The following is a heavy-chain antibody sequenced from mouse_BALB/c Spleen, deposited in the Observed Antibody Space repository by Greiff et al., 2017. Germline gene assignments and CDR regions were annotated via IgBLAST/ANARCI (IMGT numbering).Heavy chain of an antibody. CDR1: GISITTGNYR. D-gene: IGHD6-2*01. Sequence: EVQLQQSGPGLVKPSQTVSLTCTVTGISITTGNYRWSWIRQFPGNKLEWIGYIYYSGTITYNPSLTSRTTITRDTSKNQFFLEMNSLTAEDTATYYCARVRRESYWYFDVWGAGTTVTVSS. CDR3: ARVRRESYWYFDV. V-gene: IGHV3-5*02. J-gene: IGHJ1*01. CDR2: IYYSGTI.